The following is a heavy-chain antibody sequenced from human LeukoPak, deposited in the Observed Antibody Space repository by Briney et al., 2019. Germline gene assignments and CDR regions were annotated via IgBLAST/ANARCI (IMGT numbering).Heavy chain of an antibody. J-gene: IGHJ4*02. CDR2: IWYDGSNK. CDR1: GFTFSSYG. V-gene: IGHV3-33*01. CDR3: ARARGSAAAGTGLDY. D-gene: IGHD6-13*01. Sequence: GGSLRLSCAASGFTFSSYGMHWVRQAPGKGLEWVAVIWYDGSNKYYADSVKGRFTISRDNSKNTLYLQMNSLRAEDTAVYYCARARGSAAAGTGLDYWGQGTLVSVSS.